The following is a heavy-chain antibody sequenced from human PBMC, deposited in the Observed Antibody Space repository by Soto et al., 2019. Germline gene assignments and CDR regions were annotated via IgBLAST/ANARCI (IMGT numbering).Heavy chain of an antibody. D-gene: IGHD4-17*01. J-gene: IGHJ4*02. CDR1: GGSISSYY. Sequence: SETLSLTCTVSGGSISSYYWSWIRQSPGKGLEWIGYIHYSGSTKSNPSLKSRVTISVDTSKNQFSLKLSSVTAADTAVYYCARRETTVTTFYYFDYWGQGTLVTVSS. V-gene: IGHV4-59*12. CDR2: IHYSGST. CDR3: ARRETTVTTFYYFDY.